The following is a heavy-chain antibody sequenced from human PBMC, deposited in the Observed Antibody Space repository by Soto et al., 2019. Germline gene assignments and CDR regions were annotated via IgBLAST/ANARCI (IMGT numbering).Heavy chain of an antibody. D-gene: IGHD3-3*01. J-gene: IGHJ4*02. CDR3: ASQYYDFSSGALDF. CDR2: IHDTATT. Sequence: QVQLQESGPGLAKPSQTLSLTCTVSGGSISSDDYYWSWIRQPPGKGLEWIGDIHDTATTSYSPSLKSRLTLSVATSKNQFSLTLRSVTAADTAVYFCASQYYDFSSGALDFWGQGMLVTVSS. V-gene: IGHV4-30-4*01. CDR1: GGSISSDDYY.